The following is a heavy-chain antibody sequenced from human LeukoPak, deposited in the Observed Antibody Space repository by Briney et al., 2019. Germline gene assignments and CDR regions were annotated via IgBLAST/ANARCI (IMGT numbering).Heavy chain of an antibody. J-gene: IGHJ5*01. Sequence: GGSLRLSCAASGFSFSTHWMHWVRQAPGKELVWVSRIHSDGSVTNYADSVKGRFTISRDNAKNTLYLQMNSLRAEDTAVYYCVRIIVGASNWFDSWGQGTLVTVSS. D-gene: IGHD1-26*01. CDR3: VRIIVGASNWFDS. CDR2: IHSDGSVT. CDR1: GFSFSTHW. V-gene: IGHV3-74*01.